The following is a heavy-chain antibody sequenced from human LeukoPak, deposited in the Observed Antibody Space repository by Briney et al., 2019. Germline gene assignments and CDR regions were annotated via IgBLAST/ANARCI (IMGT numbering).Heavy chain of an antibody. CDR1: GGSFSGYY. D-gene: IGHD2-2*01. V-gene: IGHV4-34*01. J-gene: IGHJ6*04. CDR3: ASRRIPAAHKGMDV. Sequence: SETLSLTCAVYGGSFSGYYWSWIRQPPGKGLEWIGEINHSGSTNYNTSRKSRVTISEDKSKNQYPLKLSSGADADTAVYYCASRRIPAAHKGMDVWGKGTTVTVSS. CDR2: INHSGST.